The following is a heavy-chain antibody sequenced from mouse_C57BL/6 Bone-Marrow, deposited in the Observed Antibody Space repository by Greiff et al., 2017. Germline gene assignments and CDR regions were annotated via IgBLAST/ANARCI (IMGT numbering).Heavy chain of an antibody. V-gene: IGHV1-15*01. D-gene: IGHD2-4*01. Sequence: QVQLQQSGAELVRPGASVTLSCKASGYTFTDYEMHWVKQTPVQGLEWIGAIDPETGGTAYNQKFKGKAILTADKSSSTAYMELRSLTSEDSAISYCTRPYYYDVDYWGQGTTLTVSS. J-gene: IGHJ2*01. CDR3: TRPYYYDVDY. CDR1: GYTFTDYE. CDR2: IDPETGGT.